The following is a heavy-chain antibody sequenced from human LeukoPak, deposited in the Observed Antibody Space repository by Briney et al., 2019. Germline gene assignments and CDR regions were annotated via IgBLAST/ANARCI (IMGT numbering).Heavy chain of an antibody. CDR3: ARHQEYSSSSDY. CDR2: IYYSGSA. D-gene: IGHD6-6*01. CDR1: GGSISSGTYY. Sequence: PSETLSLTCTVSGGSISSGTYYWGWIRQPPGKGLEWIGSIYYSGSAYYNPSLKSRVTISVDASKNQFSLKLSSVTAADTAVYYCARHQEYSSSSDYWGQGKLVTVSS. V-gene: IGHV4-39*01. J-gene: IGHJ4*02.